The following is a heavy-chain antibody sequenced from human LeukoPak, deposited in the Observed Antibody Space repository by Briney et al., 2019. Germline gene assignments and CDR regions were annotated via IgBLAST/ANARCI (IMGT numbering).Heavy chain of an antibody. Sequence: GGSLRLSCAASGFTISSNYMSWVRQAPGQGLEWVSAISGSGGGTYYADSVKGRFTISRDNSKNTLYLQMNSLRAEDTAVYYCAKLRGYSGYDGVSYWGQGTLVAVSS. CDR2: ISGSGGGT. D-gene: IGHD5-12*01. CDR1: GFTISSNY. CDR3: AKLRGYSGYDGVSY. J-gene: IGHJ4*02. V-gene: IGHV3-23*01.